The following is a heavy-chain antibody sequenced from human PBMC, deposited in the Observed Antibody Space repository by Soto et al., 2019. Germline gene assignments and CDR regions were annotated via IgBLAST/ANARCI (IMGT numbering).Heavy chain of an antibody. CDR1: GGTFSSYA. D-gene: IGHD3-3*01. CDR3: ATLWSGYYNWFDP. CDR2: IIPIFGTA. V-gene: IGHV1-69*13. Sequence: GASVKVSCKASGGTFSSYAISWIRQAPGQGLEWMGGIIPIFGTANYAQEFQGRVTITADESTSTAYMELSSLRSEDTAVYYCATLWSGYYNWFDPWGQGTLVTVSS. J-gene: IGHJ5*02.